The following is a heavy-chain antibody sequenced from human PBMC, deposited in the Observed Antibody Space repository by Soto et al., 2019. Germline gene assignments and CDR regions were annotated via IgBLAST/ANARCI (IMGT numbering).Heavy chain of an antibody. J-gene: IGHJ4*02. V-gene: IGHV3-23*01. Sequence: GSLRLSCAASGFKFSNYAMSWVRQAPGKGLEWVSLISATGGGTYYADSVKGRFTISRDNSHNTLYLQVHSLTAEDTAVYYCAKDRRAGGNSAFYFDFWGQGAQVTVS. D-gene: IGHD3-16*01. CDR2: ISATGGGT. CDR1: GFKFSNYA. CDR3: AKDRRAGGNSAFYFDF.